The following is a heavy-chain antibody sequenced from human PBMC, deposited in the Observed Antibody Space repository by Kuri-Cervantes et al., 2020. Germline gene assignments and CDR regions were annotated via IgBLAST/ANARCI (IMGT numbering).Heavy chain of an antibody. CDR3: ARVVAATDNWFDP. Sequence: ASVKVSCKASGYTFTQFHIHWVRQAPGQGLEWMGIINPIDGGTTYAQKFQGRVTMTGNTSISTAYMELSSLRSEDTAVYYCARVVAATDNWFDPWGQGTLVTVSS. CDR2: INPIDGGT. CDR1: GYTFTQFH. D-gene: IGHD2-15*01. J-gene: IGHJ5*02. V-gene: IGHV1-46*01.